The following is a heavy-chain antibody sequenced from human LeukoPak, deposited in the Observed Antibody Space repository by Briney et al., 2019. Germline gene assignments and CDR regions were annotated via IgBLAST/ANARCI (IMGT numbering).Heavy chain of an antibody. D-gene: IGHD5-24*01. Sequence: RSGGSLRLSCAASGFTFDDYAMHWVRQAPGKGLEWVSGISWNSGSIGYADSVKGRFTTSRDNAKHSLYPQMNSLRAEDMALYYCAKGGEMATISLFDYWGQGTLVTVSS. CDR1: GFTFDDYA. V-gene: IGHV3-9*03. CDR2: ISWNSGSI. J-gene: IGHJ4*02. CDR3: AKGGEMATISLFDY.